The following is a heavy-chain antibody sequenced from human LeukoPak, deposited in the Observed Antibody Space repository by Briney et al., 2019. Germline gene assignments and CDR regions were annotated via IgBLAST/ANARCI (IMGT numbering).Heavy chain of an antibody. J-gene: IGHJ4*02. Sequence: SVKVSCKASGYTFTGYYMHWVRQAPGQGLEWMGRIIPIFGTANYAQKFQGRVTITTDESTSTAYMELSSLRSEDTAVYYCARELFGRGIVVAGSDYWGQGTLVTVSS. CDR3: ARELFGRGIVVAGSDY. CDR2: IIPIFGTA. V-gene: IGHV1-69*05. CDR1: GYTFTGYY. D-gene: IGHD3-22*01.